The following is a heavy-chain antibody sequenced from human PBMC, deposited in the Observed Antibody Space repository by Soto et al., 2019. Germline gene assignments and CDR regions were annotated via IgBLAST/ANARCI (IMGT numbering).Heavy chain of an antibody. CDR1: GFTFSSYA. D-gene: IGHD5-12*01. J-gene: IGHJ6*02. CDR2: ISYDGSNK. V-gene: IGHV3-30-3*01. Sequence: QVQLVESGGGVVQPGRSLRLSCAASGFTFSSYAMHWVRQAQGKGLEWVAVISYDGSNKYYAASVKGRFTISRDNSKNTLYLQMNSLRAEDTAVYYCARSGYDFYYGMDVWGQGTTVTVSS. CDR3: ARSGYDFYYGMDV.